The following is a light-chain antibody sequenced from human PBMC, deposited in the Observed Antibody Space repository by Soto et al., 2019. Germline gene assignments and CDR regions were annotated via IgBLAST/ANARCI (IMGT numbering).Light chain of an antibody. V-gene: IGLV2-14*01. CDR2: DVS. J-gene: IGLJ1*01. Sequence: QSVLTQPASVSGSPGQSITISCTGTSSDVGGYNYVSWYQQHPGKAPKLMIYDVSNRPSGVSNRFSGSKSGNTASLTISGLQAEDEADYYCQSYDSSLSDYVFGTGTKVTVL. CDR3: QSYDSSLSDYV. CDR1: SSDVGGYNY.